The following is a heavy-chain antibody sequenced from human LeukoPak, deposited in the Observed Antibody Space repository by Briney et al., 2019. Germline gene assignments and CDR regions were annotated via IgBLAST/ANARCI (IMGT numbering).Heavy chain of an antibody. CDR2: TYYRSKWYN. J-gene: IGHJ4*02. CDR1: GDSVSSNSAA. Sequence: SQTLSLTCAISGDSVSSNSAAWNWIRQSPSRGLEWLGRTYYRSKWYNDYAVYVKSRITINPDTSKNQFSLQLNSVTPEDTAVYYCARVNSSGWFYADYFDCWGQGTLVTVSS. CDR3: ARVNSSGWFYADYFDC. V-gene: IGHV6-1*01. D-gene: IGHD6-19*01.